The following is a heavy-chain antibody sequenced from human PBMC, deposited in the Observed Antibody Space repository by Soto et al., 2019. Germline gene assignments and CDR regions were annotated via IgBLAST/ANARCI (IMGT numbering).Heavy chain of an antibody. V-gene: IGHV3-23*01. Sequence: EFQVMQSGGGFVQPGGSLRLACAASGFPFSTTDMSWVRQAPGKGLEWVSTIEGSGATRYYADSVRGRFTLSRDNSKNTVYLQMDGLRFDDTAFYYCAKNSGWFNTWGQGDLVIVSS. D-gene: IGHD3-10*01. CDR1: GFPFSTTD. CDR3: AKNSGWFNT. J-gene: IGHJ5*02. CDR2: IEGSGATR.